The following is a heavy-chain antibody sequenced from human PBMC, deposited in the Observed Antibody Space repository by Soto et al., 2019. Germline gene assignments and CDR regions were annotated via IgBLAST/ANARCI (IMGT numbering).Heavy chain of an antibody. D-gene: IGHD2-21*02. V-gene: IGHV3-23*01. CDR1: GFTFSSYA. Sequence: GGSLRLSCAASGFTFSSYAMSWVRQAPGKGLEWVSAISGSGGSTYYADSVKGRFTISRDNSKNTLYLQMNSLRAEDTAVYYCAKGAEAYCGGDCYSVDAFDIWGQGTMVTVSS. CDR2: ISGSGGST. CDR3: AKGAEAYCGGDCYSVDAFDI. J-gene: IGHJ3*02.